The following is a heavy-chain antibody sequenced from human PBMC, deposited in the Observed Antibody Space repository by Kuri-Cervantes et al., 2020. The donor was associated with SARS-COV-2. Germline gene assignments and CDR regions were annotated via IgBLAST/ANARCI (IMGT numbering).Heavy chain of an antibody. CDR3: ARAGYSSSWAPGAFDY. CDR1: GYTFTGYY. V-gene: IGHV1-2*02. J-gene: IGHJ4*02. D-gene: IGHD6-13*01. CDR2: INPNSGGT. Sequence: ASVKVSCKASGYTFTGYYMHWVRQAPGQGLEWMGWINPNSGGTNYAQKFQGRVTMTRDTSISTAYMELSRLRSDDTAVYYCARAGYSSSWAPGAFDYWGPGTLVTVSS.